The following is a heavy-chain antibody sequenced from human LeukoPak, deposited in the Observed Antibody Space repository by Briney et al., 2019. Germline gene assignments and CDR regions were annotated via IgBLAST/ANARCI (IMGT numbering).Heavy chain of an antibody. CDR2: INGDGRNI. J-gene: IGHJ6*02. V-gene: IGHV3-74*01. Sequence: GGSLRLSCTGSGFTFGHYALAWVRQDPRKGLVWVSRINGDGRNINYADSVRGRFTISRDNAKNTLYLQMNTLRVEDTAVYYCTRDLVDYDVSTGLHHYYMDVWGQGTTVTVSS. CDR3: TRDLVDYDVSTGLHHYYMDV. CDR1: GFTFGHYA. D-gene: IGHD3-9*01.